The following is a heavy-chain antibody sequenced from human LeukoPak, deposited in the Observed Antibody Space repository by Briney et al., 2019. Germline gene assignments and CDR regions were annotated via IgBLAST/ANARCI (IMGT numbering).Heavy chain of an antibody. CDR1: GGSISSSSYY. D-gene: IGHD4-17*01. Sequence: SETLSLTCTVSGGSISSSSYYWSWIRQPPGKGLEWIGYIYHSGSTYYNPSLKSRVTISVDRSKNQFSLKLSSVTAADTAVYYCARYGTTVTDSFDYWGQGTLVTVSS. CDR3: ARYGTTVTDSFDY. J-gene: IGHJ4*02. CDR2: IYHSGST. V-gene: IGHV4-30-2*01.